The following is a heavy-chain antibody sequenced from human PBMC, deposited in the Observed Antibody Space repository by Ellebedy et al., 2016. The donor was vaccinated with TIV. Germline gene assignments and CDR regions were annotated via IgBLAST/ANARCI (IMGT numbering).Heavy chain of an antibody. CDR3: VKGSGTMDV. D-gene: IGHD1-1*01. V-gene: IGHV3-23*01. J-gene: IGHJ6*02. CDR2: IRNSGGST. CDR1: GFTFFSYA. Sequence: GESLKISCAASGFTFFSYAMNWVRQAPGKGLEWVSSIRNSGGSTHYADSVKGRFTISRDNSKNTLYLQMNSLRAEDTATYYCVKGSGTMDVWGQGTTVTVSS.